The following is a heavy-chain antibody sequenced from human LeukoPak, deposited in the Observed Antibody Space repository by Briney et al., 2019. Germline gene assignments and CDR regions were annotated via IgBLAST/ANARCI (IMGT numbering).Heavy chain of an antibody. Sequence: GESLKISCKASVFSFTNYWIAWVRQTPGQGLEWMGSIYPGDSDTRYNPSFQGQVTISADKSIETAYLQWSSLKASDTAIYYCARRGGGSTGGFYFDYWGQGSLVTVSS. J-gene: IGHJ4*02. CDR3: ARRGGGSTGGFYFDY. D-gene: IGHD1-1*01. CDR1: VFSFTNYW. V-gene: IGHV5-51*01. CDR2: IYPGDSDT.